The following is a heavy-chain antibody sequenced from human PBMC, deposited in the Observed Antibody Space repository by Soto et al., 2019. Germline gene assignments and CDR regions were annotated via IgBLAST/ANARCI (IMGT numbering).Heavy chain of an antibody. Sequence: SETLSLTCSVSGDSISNLDYFWAWIRQPPGQALEYIGYIDKRATTYYNPSFERRVAISVDTSKSQFSLNVTSVTAADTAVYFCARGRYCLTGRCFPNWFDSWGQGALVTVSS. CDR2: IDKRATT. V-gene: IGHV4-30-4*01. J-gene: IGHJ5*01. CDR3: ARGRYCLTGRCFPNWFDS. D-gene: IGHD7-27*01. CDR1: GDSISNLDYF.